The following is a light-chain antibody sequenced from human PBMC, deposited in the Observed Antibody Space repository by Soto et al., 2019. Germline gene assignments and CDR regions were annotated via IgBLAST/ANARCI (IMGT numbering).Light chain of an antibody. V-gene: IGKV3-20*01. Sequence: EIVLTQSPGTLSLSPGERATLSCRVSQSVSSSYLAWYQQKPGQAPRLLIYGASSRATGIPDRFSGSGSGPAFTLTISRLEPEDFAVYYCQQYGSSPPYTFGQGTKLEIK. CDR1: QSVSSSY. CDR2: GAS. CDR3: QQYGSSPPYT. J-gene: IGKJ2*01.